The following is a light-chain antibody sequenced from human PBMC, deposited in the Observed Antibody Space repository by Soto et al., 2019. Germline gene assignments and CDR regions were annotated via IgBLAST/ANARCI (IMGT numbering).Light chain of an antibody. CDR3: QSYDSSLSAL. J-gene: IGLJ1*01. CDR1: SSNIGAGYD. CDR2: GNS. Sequence: QSVLTQPPSVSGAPGQRVTISCTGSSSNIGAGYDVHWYQQLPGTAPKLLIYGNSNRPSGVPDRFSGSKSGTSASLAITGLQAEDVADYYCQSYDSSLSALFGTGTTLTVL. V-gene: IGLV1-40*01.